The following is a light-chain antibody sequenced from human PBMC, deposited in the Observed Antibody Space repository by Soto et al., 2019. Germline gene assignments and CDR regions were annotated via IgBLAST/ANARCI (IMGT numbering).Light chain of an antibody. J-gene: IGKJ1*01. V-gene: IGKV4-1*01. CDR2: WAS. CDR1: QSVLYSSNNKNY. CDR3: QQYYRPWT. Sequence: DIVMTQSPDSLAVSLGERATINCKSSQSVLYSSNNKNYLAWYQQKPVQPPKLLIYWASTRESGVPDRFSGSGSGTDFTLTISSLQAEDVAVYYCQQYYRPWTFGQGTKVEIK.